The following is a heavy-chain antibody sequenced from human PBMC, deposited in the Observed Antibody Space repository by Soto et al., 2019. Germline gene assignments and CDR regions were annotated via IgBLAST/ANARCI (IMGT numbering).Heavy chain of an antibody. D-gene: IGHD3-3*02. CDR2: ISSSSSYI. J-gene: IGHJ4*02. CDR3: ARDGVGFYTHGPIFDY. CDR1: GFTFSSYS. Sequence: EVQLVESGGGLVKPGGSLRLSCAASGFTFSSYSMNWVRQAPGKGLEWVSSISSSSSYIYYADSVKGRFTISRDNAKNSLYVQMNSLRAEDTAVYYCARDGVGFYTHGPIFDYWGQGTLVTVSS. V-gene: IGHV3-21*01.